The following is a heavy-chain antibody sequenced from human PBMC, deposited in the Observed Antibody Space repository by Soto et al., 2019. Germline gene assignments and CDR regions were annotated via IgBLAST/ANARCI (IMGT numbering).Heavy chain of an antibody. J-gene: IGHJ5*02. Sequence: LRLSCAASGFTFSDYQMSWIRQAPGKGLEWVSHTDTSRSNIYYADSVKGRFTISRDNAKNSLYLQLNSLRAEDTAIYYCVRGGGGGLFDPWGQGTMVTVSS. CDR2: TDTSRSNI. CDR3: VRGGGGGLFDP. D-gene: IGHD2-15*01. CDR1: GFTFSDYQ. V-gene: IGHV3-11*04.